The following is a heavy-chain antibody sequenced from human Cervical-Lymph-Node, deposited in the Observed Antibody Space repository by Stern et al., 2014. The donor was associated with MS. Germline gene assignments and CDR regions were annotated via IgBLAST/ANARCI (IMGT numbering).Heavy chain of an antibody. CDR2: FDPQDGET. J-gene: IGHJ1*01. CDR3: ATYYYDSSGYYYSFQH. CDR1: GYTLTELS. Sequence: VQLLESGAEVKKPGASVKVSCKVSGYTLTELSMHWVRQGPGKGLEWMGGFDPQDGETVYAQKFQGRVTMTEDTSTDTAYMELSSLRSEDTAVYYCATYYYDSSGYYYSFQHWGQGTLVTVSS. D-gene: IGHD3-22*01. V-gene: IGHV1-24*01.